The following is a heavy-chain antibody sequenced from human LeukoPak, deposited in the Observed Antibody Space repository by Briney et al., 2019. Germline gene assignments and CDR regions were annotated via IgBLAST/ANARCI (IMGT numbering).Heavy chain of an antibody. CDR2: IKQDGSEK. CDR1: GFTFGDYA. CDR3: AINYACDY. J-gene: IGHJ4*02. D-gene: IGHD2-2*01. Sequence: GGSLRLSCTASGFTFGDYAMSWVRQAPGKGLEWVANIKQDGSEKYYVDSVKGRFTISRDNAKNSLYLQMNSLRAEDTAVYYCAINYACDYWGQGTLVTVSS. V-gene: IGHV3-7*01.